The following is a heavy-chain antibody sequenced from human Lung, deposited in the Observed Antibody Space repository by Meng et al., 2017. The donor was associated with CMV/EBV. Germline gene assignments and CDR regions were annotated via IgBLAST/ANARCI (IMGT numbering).Heavy chain of an antibody. CDR3: ARGGREETYGPNFDS. CDR1: GGSLSGYY. V-gene: IGHV4-34*01. CDR2: ITHSGST. D-gene: IGHD3-10*01. Sequence: SEILSFTCAVYGGSLSGYYWSWIPQPPGKGLEWIGEITHSGSTKYNPSLKSRVTISVDTSNNQFSLNVKSVTAADMGVYYCARGGREETYGPNFDSWDQGTLVSVSS. J-gene: IGHJ4*02.